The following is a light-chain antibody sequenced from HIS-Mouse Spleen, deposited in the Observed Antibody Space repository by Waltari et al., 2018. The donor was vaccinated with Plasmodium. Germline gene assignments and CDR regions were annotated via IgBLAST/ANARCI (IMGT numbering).Light chain of an antibody. CDR2: GAS. Sequence: EIVLTQSTGTLSLSPGERATLSCRASQSVSSSYLAWYQQKPCQAPRLLIYGASSRATVIPDRFRGSGSGTDFTLTISRLEPEDFAVYYCQQYGSSPLTFGGGTKVEIK. J-gene: IGKJ4*01. CDR3: QQYGSSPLT. V-gene: IGKV3-20*01. CDR1: QSVSSSY.